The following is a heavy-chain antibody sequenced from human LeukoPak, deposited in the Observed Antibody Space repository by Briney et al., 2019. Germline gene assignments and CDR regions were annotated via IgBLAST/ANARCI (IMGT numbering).Heavy chain of an antibody. Sequence: SETLSLTCAVYGGSFSGYYWSWIRQPPGKGLEWIGSIFYSGSTYYNPSLKSRVTISVDTSKNQISLKVTSVTAADTAIYYCSRLYSGTRPPDYWGQGTLVTVSS. CDR1: GGSFSGYY. CDR3: SRLYSGTRPPDY. CDR2: IFYSGST. D-gene: IGHD2-15*01. J-gene: IGHJ4*02. V-gene: IGHV4-34*12.